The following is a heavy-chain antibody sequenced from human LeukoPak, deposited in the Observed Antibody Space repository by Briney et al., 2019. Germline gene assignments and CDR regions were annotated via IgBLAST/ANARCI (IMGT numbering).Heavy chain of an antibody. Sequence: GGSLRLSCAASGFTFSTYWMSWVRRAPGKGLEWVANIKQDGSEKYYVVPVEGRFTISRDNAKNSLFLQMNSLRAEDTAVYYCVRAQGLGESENHWGQGTLVTVSS. CDR2: IKQDGSEK. V-gene: IGHV3-7*01. J-gene: IGHJ4*02. CDR1: GFTFSTYW. D-gene: IGHD3-16*01. CDR3: VRAQGLGESENH.